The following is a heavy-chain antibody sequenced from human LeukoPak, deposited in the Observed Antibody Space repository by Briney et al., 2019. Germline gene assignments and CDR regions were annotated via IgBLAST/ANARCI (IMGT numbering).Heavy chain of an antibody. CDR2: INHSGST. J-gene: IGHJ2*01. CDR1: GGSFSGYY. V-gene: IGHV4-34*01. Sequence: PSETLSLTCAVYGGSFSGYYWSWIRQPPGKGLEWIGEINHSGSTNYNPSLKSRVTISVDTSKNQFSLKLSSVTAADTAVYYCARHYSNYFYVPWYFDLWGRGTLVTVSS. D-gene: IGHD4-11*01. CDR3: ARHYSNYFYVPWYFDL.